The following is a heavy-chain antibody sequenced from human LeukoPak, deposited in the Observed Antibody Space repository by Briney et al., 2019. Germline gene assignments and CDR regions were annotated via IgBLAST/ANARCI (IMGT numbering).Heavy chain of an antibody. D-gene: IGHD3-10*01. Sequence: PGGSLRLSCAACGFTFSTYWMHWVRQVPGKGLVWVSRINTDGSSTTYADSVKGRFTISRDNAKNTVDLQMNSLRAEDTAVYYCAGGTSGNYYCDSWGQGTLVTVSS. CDR3: AGGTSGNYYCDS. J-gene: IGHJ4*02. CDR1: GFTFSTYW. V-gene: IGHV3-74*01. CDR2: INTDGSST.